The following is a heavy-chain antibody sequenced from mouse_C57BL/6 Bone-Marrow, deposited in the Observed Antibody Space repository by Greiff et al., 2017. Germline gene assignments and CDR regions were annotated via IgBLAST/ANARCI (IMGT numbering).Heavy chain of an antibody. J-gene: IGHJ3*01. V-gene: IGHV3-6*01. CDR1: GYSITSGYY. CDR2: ISYDGSN. D-gene: IGHD1-1*01. CDR3: ARDHYGSSYTY. Sequence: EVKLVESGPGLVKPSQSLSLTCSVTGYSITSGYYWNWIRQFPGNKLEWMGYISYDGSNNYNPSLKNRISITRDTSKNQFFLKLNSVTTEDTATYYCARDHYGSSYTYGGQGTLVTVSA.